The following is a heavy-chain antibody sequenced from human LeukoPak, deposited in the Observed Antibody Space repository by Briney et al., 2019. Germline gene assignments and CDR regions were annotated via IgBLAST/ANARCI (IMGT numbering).Heavy chain of an antibody. J-gene: IGHJ4*02. D-gene: IGHD2-2*01. CDR1: GFTFSNCA. V-gene: IGHV3-23*01. CDR3: AKGGSTAWTAVDY. CDR2: ISDSAGVT. Sequence: PGGSLRLSCAASGFTFSNCAMTWVRQTPGKGLEWVSSISDSAGVTYYADSVRGRFTISRDNSGSTLYLRMNSLRADDTAVYYCAKGGSTAWTAVDYWGQGTLVTVSS.